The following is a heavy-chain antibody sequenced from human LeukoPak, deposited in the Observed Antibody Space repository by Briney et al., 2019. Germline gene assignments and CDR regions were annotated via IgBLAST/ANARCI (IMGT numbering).Heavy chain of an antibody. V-gene: IGHV4-4*09. CDR3: ARLHYYYYYMDV. CDR2: IYTSGSP. J-gene: IGHJ6*03. CDR1: GGSISSYY. Sequence: SETLSLTCTVSGGSISSYYWSWIRQPPGKGLEWIGYIYTSGSPNYNPSLKSRVTISVDTSKNQFSLKLSSVTAADTAVYYCARLHYYYYYMDVWGKGTTVTVSS.